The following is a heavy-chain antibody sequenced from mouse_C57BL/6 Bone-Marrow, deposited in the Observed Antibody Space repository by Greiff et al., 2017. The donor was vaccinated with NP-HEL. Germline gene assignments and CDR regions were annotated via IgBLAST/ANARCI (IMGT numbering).Heavy chain of an antibody. CDR1: GYSFTGYW. Sequence: VPLQQSGAELMKPGASVKLSCKATGYSFTGYWIEWVKQRPGHGLEWIGEIFPGSGSTNDNEKFKGKATFTADTSSNTAYMQLSSLTTEDAAIYYCARALYSNYDYWGQGTTLTVSS. CDR3: ARALYSNYDY. V-gene: IGHV1-9*01. CDR2: IFPGSGST. D-gene: IGHD2-5*01. J-gene: IGHJ2*01.